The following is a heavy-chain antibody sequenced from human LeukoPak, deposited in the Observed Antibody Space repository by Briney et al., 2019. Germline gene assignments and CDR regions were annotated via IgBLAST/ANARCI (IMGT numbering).Heavy chain of an antibody. V-gene: IGHV4-59*01. CDR1: GGSINSYY. CDR3: ASGGYGSGSYPPLGY. J-gene: IGHJ4*02. D-gene: IGHD3-10*01. CDR2: IHYSGST. Sequence: SETLSLTCTVSGGSINSYYWSWIRQPPGKGLQWIGCIHYSGSTNYNPSLKSRVTISVDTSKNQFSLKLSSVTAADTAVYYCASGGYGSGSYPPLGYWGQGTLVTVSS.